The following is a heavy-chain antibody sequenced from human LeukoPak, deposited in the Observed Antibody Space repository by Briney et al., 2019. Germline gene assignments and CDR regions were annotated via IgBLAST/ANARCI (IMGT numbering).Heavy chain of an antibody. D-gene: IGHD3-22*01. CDR2: ISAYNGNT. J-gene: IGHJ6*02. V-gene: IGHV1-18*01. CDR3: ARDQITMKNCYYYGMDV. CDR1: GYTFTSYG. Sequence: ASVKVSCKASGYTFTSYGISWVRQAPGQGLEWMGWISAYNGNTNYAQKLQGRVTMTTDTSTSTAYMELRSLRSDDTAVYYCARDQITMKNCYYYGMDVWGQGTTVTVSS.